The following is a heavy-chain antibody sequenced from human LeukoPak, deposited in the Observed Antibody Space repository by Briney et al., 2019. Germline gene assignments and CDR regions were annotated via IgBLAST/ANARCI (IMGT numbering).Heavy chain of an antibody. D-gene: IGHD4-17*01. V-gene: IGHV3-23*01. CDR3: AITDYGDHITRATNGGN. J-gene: IGHJ4*02. CDR2: ISGSGGST. Sequence: PGGSLRLSCAASGFTFTTYWMHWVRQAPGKGLEWVSAISGSGGSTYYADSVKGRFTISRDNSKNTLYLQMNSLRAEDTAVYYCAITDYGDHITRATNGGNWGQGTLVTVSS. CDR1: GFTFTTYW.